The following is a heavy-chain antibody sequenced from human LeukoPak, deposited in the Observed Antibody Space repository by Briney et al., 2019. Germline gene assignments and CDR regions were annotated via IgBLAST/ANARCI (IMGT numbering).Heavy chain of an antibody. CDR3: ARGGAVAGLY. D-gene: IGHD6-19*01. CDR1: GFTFSSYW. Sequence: GGSLRLSCAASGFTFSSYWMSWVRQVPGKGLEWVANIKEDGTDKYHVDSVKGRFTVSRDNAKNSLYLQMNSLRGEDTAVYYCARGGAVAGLYWGQGTLVTVSS. CDR2: IKEDGTDK. V-gene: IGHV3-7*02. J-gene: IGHJ4*02.